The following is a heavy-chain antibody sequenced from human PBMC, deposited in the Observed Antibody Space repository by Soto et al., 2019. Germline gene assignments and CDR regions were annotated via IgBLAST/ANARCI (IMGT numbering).Heavy chain of an antibody. V-gene: IGHV3-30*18. CDR2: IPYDGSNK. D-gene: IGHD1-26*01. J-gene: IGHJ4*02. CDR3: AKHGSSVFDY. Sequence: PGGSLRLSCAASGFTFSSYGMHWVRQAPGKGLEWVAVIPYDGSNKYYADSVKGRFTISRDNSKNTLYLQMNSLRAEDTAVYYCAKHGSSVFDYWGQGTLVTVSS. CDR1: GFTFSSYG.